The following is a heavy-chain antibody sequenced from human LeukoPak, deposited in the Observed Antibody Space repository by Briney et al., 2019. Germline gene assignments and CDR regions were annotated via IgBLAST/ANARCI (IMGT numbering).Heavy chain of an antibody. J-gene: IGHJ4*02. V-gene: IGHV3-7*01. D-gene: IGHD3-22*01. CDR3: ARFRSKVVVIPYPDLDY. CDR1: GFTFSSYW. Sequence: GGSLRLSCAASGFTFSSYWMSWVRQAPGKGLEWVANIKQDGSEKYYVDSVKGRFTISRDNAKNSLYLQMNSLRAEDTAVYYCARFRSKVVVIPYPDLDYWGQGTLVTVSS. CDR2: IKQDGSEK.